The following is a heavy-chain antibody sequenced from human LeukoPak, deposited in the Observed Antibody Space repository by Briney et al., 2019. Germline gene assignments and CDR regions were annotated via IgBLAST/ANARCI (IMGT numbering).Heavy chain of an antibody. D-gene: IGHD3-22*01. V-gene: IGHV3-74*01. J-gene: IGHJ4*02. Sequence: GGSLRLSCAASGFIFSRYWMHWFRQAPGKGLVWVSLINGDGSTLSYADSVKGRFTISRDNAKNTLYLQMNSLRAEDTAVYYCVRDFGESSGYYFDYWGQGTLVTVSS. CDR3: VRDFGESSGYYFDY. CDR2: INGDGSTL. CDR1: GFIFSRYW.